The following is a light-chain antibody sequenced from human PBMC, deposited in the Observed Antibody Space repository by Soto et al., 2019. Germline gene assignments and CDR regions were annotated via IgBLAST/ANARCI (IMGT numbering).Light chain of an antibody. Sequence: EIVLTQSPGTLSLSPGERATLSCRASQSVSSSFLAWYQQKAGQAPTLLIYGASSRDTGIPDRFSGSGSGTDFTLTIRRLEPEDFSVYFCQQYGSLPYTFGQGTKLEIK. V-gene: IGKV3-20*01. J-gene: IGKJ2*01. CDR2: GAS. CDR1: QSVSSSF. CDR3: QQYGSLPYT.